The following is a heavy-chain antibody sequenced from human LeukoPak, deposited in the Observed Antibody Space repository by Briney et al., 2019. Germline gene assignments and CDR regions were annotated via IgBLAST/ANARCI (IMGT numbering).Heavy chain of an antibody. Sequence: PGGSLRLSCAASGFTFSSYSMNWVRQAPGKGLEWVPSISSSSSYIYYADSVKGRFTISRDNAKNSLYLQMNSLRAEDTAVYYCARDEGGSSRHHYYYGMDVWGQGTTVTVSS. CDR2: ISSSSSYI. CDR3: ARDEGGSSRHHYYYGMDV. D-gene: IGHD6-13*01. J-gene: IGHJ6*02. V-gene: IGHV3-21*01. CDR1: GFTFSSYS.